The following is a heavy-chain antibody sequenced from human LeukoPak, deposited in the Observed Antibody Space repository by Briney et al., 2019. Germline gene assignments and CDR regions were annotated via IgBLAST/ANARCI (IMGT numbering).Heavy chain of an antibody. CDR3: TRLESSAGIHCSVDY. CDR1: GFTFSGSA. D-gene: IGHD2-15*01. Sequence: PGGSLRLSCAASGFTFSGSAMHWVRQASGKGLEWVGRIRSKANSYATAYAASVKGRFTISRDDSKNTAYLQMNSLKTEDTAVYYCTRLESSAGIHCSVDYWGQGTLVTVSS. CDR2: IRSKANSYAT. V-gene: IGHV3-73*01. J-gene: IGHJ4*02.